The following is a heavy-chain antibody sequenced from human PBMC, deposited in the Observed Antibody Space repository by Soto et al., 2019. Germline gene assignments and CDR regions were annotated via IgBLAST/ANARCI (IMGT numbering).Heavy chain of an antibody. CDR3: ARGRDCSGGSCYSGSLGWFDP. D-gene: IGHD2-15*01. V-gene: IGHV1-69*06. CDR1: GGTFSSYA. CDR2: IIPIFGTA. Sequence: QVQLVQSGAEVKKPGSSVKVSCKASGGTFSSYAISWVRQAPGQGLEWMGGIIPIFGTANYAQKFQGRVTITADKSTSTAYMELSSLRSEDTAVYYCARGRDCSGGSCYSGSLGWFDPWGQGNLVTVSS. J-gene: IGHJ5*02.